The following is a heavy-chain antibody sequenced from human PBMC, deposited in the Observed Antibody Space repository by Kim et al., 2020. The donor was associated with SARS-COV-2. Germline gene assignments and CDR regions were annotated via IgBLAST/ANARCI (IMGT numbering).Heavy chain of an antibody. CDR3: ARGRAKDIVVMVALYRYYYMDV. D-gene: IGHD2-15*01. J-gene: IGHJ6*03. CDR2: MNPNSCNT. CDR1: GYTFTSYD. Sequence: ASVKVSCKASGYTFTSYDINWVRQATGQGLAWMGWMNPNSCNTGYAQKFQGRVTMTRNTSISTAYMELSSLRSEDTAVYYFARGRAKDIVVMVALYRYYYMDVWGKGTTVTVSS. V-gene: IGHV1-8*01.